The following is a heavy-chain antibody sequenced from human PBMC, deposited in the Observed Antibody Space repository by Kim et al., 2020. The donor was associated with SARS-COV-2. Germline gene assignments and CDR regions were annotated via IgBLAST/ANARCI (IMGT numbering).Heavy chain of an antibody. Sequence: YYADSVKGRFNTARDRSKSTLILQMNSLRVEDTAVYYWARDRAAAGGFDYWGQGTLVTVSS. CDR3: ARDRAAAGGFDY. V-gene: IGHV3-33*01. D-gene: IGHD6-13*01. J-gene: IGHJ4*02.